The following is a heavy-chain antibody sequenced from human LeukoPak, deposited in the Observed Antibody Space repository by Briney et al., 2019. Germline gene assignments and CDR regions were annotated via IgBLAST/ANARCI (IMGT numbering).Heavy chain of an antibody. D-gene: IGHD3-10*01. CDR1: GGSISSYY. Sequence: SETLSLTCTVSGGSISSYYWSWIRQPPGKGLEWIGYIYYSGSTNYNPSLKSRVTISVDTSKNQFSLKLSSVTAADTAVYYCARARYDSGTYYFDYWGQGTLVTVSS. J-gene: IGHJ4*02. CDR3: ARARYDSGTYYFDY. CDR2: IYYSGST. V-gene: IGHV4-59*01.